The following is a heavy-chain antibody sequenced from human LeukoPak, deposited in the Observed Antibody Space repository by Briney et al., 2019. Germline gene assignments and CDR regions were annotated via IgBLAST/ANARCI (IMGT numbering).Heavy chain of an antibody. D-gene: IGHD3-22*01. Sequence: GRSLRLSCAASGFTFSSYAMHWVRQAPGKGLEWVAVISYDGSNKYYADSVKGRFTISRDNSKNTLYLQMNSLRAEDTAVYYCATLGAIYDSSGYSYFDYWGQGTLVTVSS. CDR1: GFTFSSYA. CDR3: ATLGAIYDSSGYSYFDY. CDR2: ISYDGSNK. J-gene: IGHJ4*02. V-gene: IGHV3-30*04.